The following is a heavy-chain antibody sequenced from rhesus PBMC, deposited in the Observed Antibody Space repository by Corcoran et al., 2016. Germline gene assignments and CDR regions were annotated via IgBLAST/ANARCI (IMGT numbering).Heavy chain of an antibody. CDR3: ARDWCTGSGCSSLDV. CDR2: IPGRGGST. J-gene: IGHJ5-2*02. Sequence: QLQLQESGPGLVTPSETLSLTCAVSGGSIRSNWWSWIRQPPGKGLEWIGRIPGRGGSTSYNPSLKSRVTISTDTSKNQFSLKLSSVTAADTAVYYCARDWCTGSGCSSLDVWGRGVLVTVSS. D-gene: IGHD2-21*01. CDR1: GGSIRSNW. V-gene: IGHV4-173*01.